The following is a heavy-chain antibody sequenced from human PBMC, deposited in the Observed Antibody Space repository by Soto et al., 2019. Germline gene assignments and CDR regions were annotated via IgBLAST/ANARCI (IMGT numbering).Heavy chain of an antibody. D-gene: IGHD2-21*01. J-gene: IGHJ4*02. Sequence: GGSLRLSCSASGFTFSSYAIHWVRQAPGKGLEYVSVITKDGDSTYYADSVKGRFTIFRDNSKSTVSLQMSSLRPEDTAVYYCVKQATAAYYFDYWGQGTLVTVSS. V-gene: IGHV3-64D*08. CDR1: GFTFSSYA. CDR2: ITKDGDST. CDR3: VKQATAAYYFDY.